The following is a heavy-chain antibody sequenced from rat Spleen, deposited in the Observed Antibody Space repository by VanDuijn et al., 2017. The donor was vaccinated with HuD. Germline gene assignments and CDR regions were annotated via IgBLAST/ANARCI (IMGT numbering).Heavy chain of an antibody. D-gene: IGHD1-6*01. J-gene: IGHJ4*01. CDR3: AREYTTDYYYFRLVMDA. V-gene: IGHV4-2*01. CDR2: LNKDSSTI. Sequence: EVQLVESGGGLVQPGRSLKLSCTASGFNFYDYWMGWVRQAPGKGLEWIGELNKDSSTINYSPSLKDRFTISRDSAQNTLYLQMSKLGSEDTAIYYCAREYTTDYYYFRLVMDAWGQGASVTVSS. CDR1: GFNFYDYW.